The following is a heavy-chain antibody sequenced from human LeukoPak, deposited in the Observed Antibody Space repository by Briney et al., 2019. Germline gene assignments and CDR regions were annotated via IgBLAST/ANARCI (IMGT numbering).Heavy chain of an antibody. Sequence: SETLSLTCAVYGGSFGGYYWSWIRQPPGKGLEWIGEINHSGSTNYNPSLKSRVTISVDTSKNQFSLKLSSVTAADTAVYYCARAIDYGDYPDYWGQGTLVTVSS. D-gene: IGHD4-17*01. CDR1: GGSFGGYY. CDR2: INHSGST. V-gene: IGHV4-34*01. J-gene: IGHJ4*02. CDR3: ARAIDYGDYPDY.